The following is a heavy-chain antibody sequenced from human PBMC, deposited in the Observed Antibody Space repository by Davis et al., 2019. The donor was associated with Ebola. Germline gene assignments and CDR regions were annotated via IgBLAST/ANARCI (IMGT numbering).Heavy chain of an antibody. D-gene: IGHD6-19*01. CDR2: INTNTGNP. V-gene: IGHV7-4-1*02. CDR1: GYTFTNYA. CDR3: ARDHIGVAGSLDY. J-gene: IGHJ4*02. Sequence: AASVKVSCKTSGYTFTNYAMNWVRQAPGQGLEWMGWINTNTGNPTYAQGFTGRFVFSLDTSVSPAYLQITSLRADDTAVYYCARDHIGVAGSLDYWGQGSLVTVSS.